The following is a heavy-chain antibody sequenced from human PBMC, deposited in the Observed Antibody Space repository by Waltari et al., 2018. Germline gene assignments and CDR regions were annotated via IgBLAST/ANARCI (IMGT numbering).Heavy chain of an antibody. J-gene: IGHJ4*02. CDR1: GFTFSSYG. V-gene: IGHV3-33*08. CDR3: ANTRCGGDCYPRY. Sequence: QVQLVESGGGVVQPGRSLRLSCAASGFTFSSYGMHWVRQAPGKGLEWVAVIWDEGSNKYYADSVKGRFTISRDNSKNTLYLQMNSLRAEDTAMYYCANTRCGGDCYPRYWGQGTLVTVSS. D-gene: IGHD2-21*01. CDR2: IWDEGSNK.